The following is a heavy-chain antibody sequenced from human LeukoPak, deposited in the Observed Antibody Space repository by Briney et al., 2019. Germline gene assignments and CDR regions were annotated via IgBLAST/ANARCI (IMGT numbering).Heavy chain of an antibody. CDR1: GFTFNAYA. CDR2: VSNDGRDK. Sequence: GGSLRLSCAASGFTFNAYAMHWVRQAPGKGLEWVAVVSNDGRDKHYADSMKGRFTISRDNSENTLYLQMNTLRAEDTAVYYWARDRNSPAKYYFDYWGQGTLVTVSS. V-gene: IGHV3-30*04. D-gene: IGHD1-14*01. CDR3: ARDRNSPAKYYFDY. J-gene: IGHJ4*02.